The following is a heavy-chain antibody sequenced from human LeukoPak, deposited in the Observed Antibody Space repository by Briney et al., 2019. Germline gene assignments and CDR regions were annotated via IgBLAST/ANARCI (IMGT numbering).Heavy chain of an antibody. V-gene: IGHV3-21*04. J-gene: IGHJ4*02. CDR1: GFTFSSYS. D-gene: IGHD6-19*01. Sequence: PGGSLRLSCAASGFTFSSYSMNWVRQAPGKGLEWVSSISSSSSYIYYADSVKGRFTISRDNSKNTLYLQMNSLRAEDTAVYYCAKTSISGWYFQAGVIAFDYWGQGTLVTVSS. CDR3: AKTSISGWYFQAGVIAFDY. CDR2: ISSSSSYI.